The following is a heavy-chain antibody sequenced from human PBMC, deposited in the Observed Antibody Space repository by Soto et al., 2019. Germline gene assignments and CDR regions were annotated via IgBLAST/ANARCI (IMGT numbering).Heavy chain of an antibody. J-gene: IGHJ1*01. CDR2: ISSSGSTI. CDR1: GFTFSDDY. Sequence: QVQLVESWGGLVKPGGSLRLSCAASGFTFSDDYMSWILQAPGKALEWVSYISSSGSTIYSADSVKGRFPISRDNAKTSLDLQMNSLRAEYTAVDYCALGGAQWLVSGFGYFQHWGQGTLVTVSS. V-gene: IGHV3-11*01. CDR3: ALGGAQWLVSGFGYFQH. D-gene: IGHD6-19*01.